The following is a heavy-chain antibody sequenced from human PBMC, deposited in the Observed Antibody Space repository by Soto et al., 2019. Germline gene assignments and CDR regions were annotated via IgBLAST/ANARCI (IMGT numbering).Heavy chain of an antibody. CDR2: INHSGST. Sequence: NPSETLSLTCAVYGGSFSGYYWSWIRQPSGKGLEWIGEINHSGSTNYNPSLKRRVTISVDTSKNQFSLKLSSVTAADTAVYYCARGWQQQLFFDYWGQGTLVTVSS. CDR1: GGSFSGYY. V-gene: IGHV4-34*01. D-gene: IGHD6-13*01. J-gene: IGHJ4*02. CDR3: ARGWQQQLFFDY.